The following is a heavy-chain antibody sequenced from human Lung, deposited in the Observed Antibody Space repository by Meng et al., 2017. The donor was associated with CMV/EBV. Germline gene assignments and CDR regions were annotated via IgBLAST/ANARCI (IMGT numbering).Heavy chain of an antibody. Sequence: QVQLQESAPGLVKPSGTLSLTCAGSGGPISSSNWWSWVRQPPGKGLEWIGEIYHSGSTNYNPSLKSRVTISVDKSKNQFSLKLSSVTAADTAGYYCASFPPPGKQWLVTDYWGQGTLVTVSS. CDR1: GGPISSSNW. J-gene: IGHJ4*02. V-gene: IGHV4-4*02. D-gene: IGHD6-19*01. CDR2: IYHSGST. CDR3: ASFPPPGKQWLVTDY.